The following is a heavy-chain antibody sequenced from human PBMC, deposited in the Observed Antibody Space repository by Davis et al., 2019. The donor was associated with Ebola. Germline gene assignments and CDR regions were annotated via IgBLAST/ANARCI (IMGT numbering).Heavy chain of an antibody. D-gene: IGHD6-6*01. CDR1: GGSISSYY. Sequence: PGGSLRLSCTVSGGSISSYYWSWIRQPAGKGLEWIGRIYTSGSTNYNPSLKSRVTISVDTSKNQFSLKLSSVTAADTAVYYCARASSPEYFQHWGQGTLVTVSS. CDR3: ARASSPEYFQH. CDR2: IYTSGST. J-gene: IGHJ1*01. V-gene: IGHV4-4*07.